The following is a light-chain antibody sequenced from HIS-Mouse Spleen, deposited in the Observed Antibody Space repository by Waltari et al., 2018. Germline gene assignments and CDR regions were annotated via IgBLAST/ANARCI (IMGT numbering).Light chain of an antibody. CDR1: QSVSSY. Sequence: EIVLTQSPATLSLSPGERATLSCRASQSVSSYLAWYQQKPGQAPRPLLYDASNRATGIPARFSGSGSGTDFTLTISSLEPEDFAVYYCQQRSNWPTFGGGTKVEIK. CDR2: DAS. CDR3: QQRSNWPT. J-gene: IGKJ4*01. V-gene: IGKV3-11*01.